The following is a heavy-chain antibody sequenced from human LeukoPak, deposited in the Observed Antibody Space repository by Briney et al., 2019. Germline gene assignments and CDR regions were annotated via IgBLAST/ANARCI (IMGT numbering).Heavy chain of an antibody. V-gene: IGHV3-66*01. Sequence: GGSLRLSCAASGFTVSSKYMSWVRQAPGKGLEWVSVIYSGGSTYYADSVKGRFTISRDNSKNTLYLKMNSLRAEDTAVYYCARGEGCDAFDIWGKGTMVTVSS. D-gene: IGHD1-26*01. CDR3: ARGEGCDAFDI. J-gene: IGHJ3*02. CDR2: IYSGGST. CDR1: GFTVSSKY.